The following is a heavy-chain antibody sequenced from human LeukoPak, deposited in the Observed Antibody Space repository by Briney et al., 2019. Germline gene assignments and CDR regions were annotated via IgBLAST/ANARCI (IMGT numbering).Heavy chain of an antibody. CDR3: ARDTDSFDY. CDR2: ISGSSSYT. D-gene: IGHD4-11*01. CDR1: GFTFNSYS. V-gene: IGHV3-21*01. Sequence: GGSLRLSCAASGFTFNSYSMNWVRQAPGKGLEWVSSISGSSSYTYYADSVKGRFTISRDNAENSLHLQMSSLRAEDTAVYYCARDTDSFDYWGQGTLVTVSS. J-gene: IGHJ4*02.